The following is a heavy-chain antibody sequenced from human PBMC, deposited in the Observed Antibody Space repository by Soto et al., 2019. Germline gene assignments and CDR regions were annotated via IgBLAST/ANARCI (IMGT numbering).Heavy chain of an antibody. J-gene: IGHJ4*02. V-gene: IGHV3-74*01. Sequence: EVQLVESGGGLVQPGGSLRLSCEASGFTFSNYWMNWVRQAPGKGLMWVSRISDDGSTTTYADSVTGRFTISRDNAKNTLYLQMNSLRADETAVDYWYSSRDYKFAFWGQGTRVTVSS. D-gene: IGHD4-17*01. CDR3: YSSRDYKFAF. CDR1: GFTFSNYW. CDR2: ISDDGSTT.